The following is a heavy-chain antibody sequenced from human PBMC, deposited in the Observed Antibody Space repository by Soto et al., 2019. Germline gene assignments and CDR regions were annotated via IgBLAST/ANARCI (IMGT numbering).Heavy chain of an antibody. CDR1: GGSISSSSYY. J-gene: IGHJ4*02. Sequence: QLQLQESGPGLVKPSETLSLTCTVSGGSISSSSYYWGWIRQPPGKGLEWIGSIYYSGSTYYNPSLKSRVTISVDTSKNQFSLKLSSVTAADTAVYYCASLRGDYGDDDSHFDYWGQGTLVTVSS. V-gene: IGHV4-39*01. CDR2: IYYSGST. D-gene: IGHD4-17*01. CDR3: ASLRGDYGDDDSHFDY.